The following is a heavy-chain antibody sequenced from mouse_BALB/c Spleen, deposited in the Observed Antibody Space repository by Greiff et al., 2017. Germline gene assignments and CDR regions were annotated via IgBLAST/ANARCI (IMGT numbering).Heavy chain of an antibody. J-gene: IGHJ2*01. CDR2: ISTYYGDA. D-gene: IGHD2-10*02. CDR1: GYTFTDYA. CDR3: AREYGNYVPFDY. V-gene: IGHV1S137*01. Sequence: VKLQESGAELVRPGVSVKISCKGSGYTFTDYAMHWVKQSHAKSLEWIGVISTYYGDASYNQKFKGKATMTVDKSSSTAYMELARLTTEDSAIYYCAREYGNYVPFDYWGQGTTLTVSS.